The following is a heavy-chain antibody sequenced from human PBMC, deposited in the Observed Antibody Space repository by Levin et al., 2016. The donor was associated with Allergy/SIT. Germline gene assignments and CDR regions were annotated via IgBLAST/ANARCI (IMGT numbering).Heavy chain of an antibody. D-gene: IGHD3-22*01. CDR2: INHSGST. CDR3: ARLNTNYYMDV. J-gene: IGHJ6*03. Sequence: SETLSLTCTVSGGSFSGYYWSWIRQPPGKGLEWIGEINHSGSTNYNPSLKSRVTISVDTSKNQFSLKLSSVTAADTALYYCARLNTNYYMDVWGEGTTVTVSS. CDR1: GGSFSGYY. V-gene: IGHV4-34*01.